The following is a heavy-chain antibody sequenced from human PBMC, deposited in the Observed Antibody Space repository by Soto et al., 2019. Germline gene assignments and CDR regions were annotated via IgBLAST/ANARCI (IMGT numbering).Heavy chain of an antibody. Sequence: EVQLLESGGDLVQHGGSLRLSCAASGFTFTSYAMSWIRQAPGKGLEWVSAITGGGDNTYYADSVKGRFTISRDNSKNTLYLQMNSLRAEDTAFYYCTQDGGSRDWLTVNWGQGTLVTVSS. CDR2: ITGGGDNT. V-gene: IGHV3-23*01. J-gene: IGHJ4*02. D-gene: IGHD3-9*01. CDR3: TQDGGSRDWLTVN. CDR1: GFTFTSYA.